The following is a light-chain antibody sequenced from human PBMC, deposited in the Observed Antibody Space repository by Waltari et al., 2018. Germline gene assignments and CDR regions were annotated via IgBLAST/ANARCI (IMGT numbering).Light chain of an antibody. CDR1: RGIDAF. CDR2: DAS. J-gene: IGKJ5*01. Sequence: DIQMTQSPSSLSASVGDSVTITCRASRGIDAFLNWYQQQPGNAPKLLIYDASTVQRGVPPRFSGTRIGTDFSLTISDLQPEDFATYFCQQSYSAPFTFGRGTRLE. CDR3: QQSYSAPFT. V-gene: IGKV1-39*01.